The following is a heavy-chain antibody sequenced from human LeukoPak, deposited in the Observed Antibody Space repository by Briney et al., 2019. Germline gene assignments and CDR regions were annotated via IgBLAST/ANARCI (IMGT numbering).Heavy chain of an antibody. CDR2: ISGDGSNT. CDR3: AKRGDSGSYHYYYYGMDV. Sequence: GGSLRPSCAASGFTFTSYYMHWVRQAPGKGLVWVSSISGDGSNTIYADSVKGRFTISRDNSKNTLYLQMNSLRAEDTAVYYCAKRGDSGSYHYYYYGMDVWGQGTTVTVSS. V-gene: IGHV3-74*01. J-gene: IGHJ6*02. D-gene: IGHD1-26*01. CDR1: GFTFTSYY.